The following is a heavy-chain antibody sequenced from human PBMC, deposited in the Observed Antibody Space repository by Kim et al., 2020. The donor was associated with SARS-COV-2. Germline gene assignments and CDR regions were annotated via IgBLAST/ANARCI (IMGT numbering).Heavy chain of an antibody. D-gene: IGHD6-13*01. CDR2: IYTSGST. CDR3: ARDRGGVYYSSSWYYYYYGMDV. CDR1: GGSISSYY. V-gene: IGHV4-4*07. Sequence: SETLSLTCTVSGGSISSYYWSWIRQPAGKGLEWIGRIYTSGSTNYNPSLKSRVTMSVDTSKNQFSLKLSSVTAADTAVYYCARDRGGVYYSSSWYYYYYGMDVWGQGTTVTVSS. J-gene: IGHJ6*02.